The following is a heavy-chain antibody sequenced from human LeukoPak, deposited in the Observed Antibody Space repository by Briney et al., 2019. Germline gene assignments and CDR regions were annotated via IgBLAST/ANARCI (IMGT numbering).Heavy chain of an antibody. CDR2: ISGSGGST. Sequence: GGSLGLSCAASGFTFSSYAMGWVRQAPGKGLEWVSAISGSGGSTYYADSVKGRFTISRDNSKNTLYLQMNSLRAEDTAVYYCAKGYYDSSGYYKYYFDYWGQGTLVTVSS. J-gene: IGHJ4*02. V-gene: IGHV3-23*01. D-gene: IGHD3-22*01. CDR1: GFTFSSYA. CDR3: AKGYYDSSGYYKYYFDY.